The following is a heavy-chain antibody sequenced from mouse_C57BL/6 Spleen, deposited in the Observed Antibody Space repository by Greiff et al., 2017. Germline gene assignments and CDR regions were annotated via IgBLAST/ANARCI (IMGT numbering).Heavy chain of an antibody. CDR2: IDPENGDT. D-gene: IGHD3-2*02. CDR3: TTQLRLRNAMDY. J-gene: IGHJ4*01. Sequence: VQLQQSGAELVRPGASVKLSCTASGFNIKDDYMHWVKQRPEQGLEWIGWIDPENGDTEYASKFQGKATITADTSSNTAYLQLSSLTSEDTAVYDCTTQLRLRNAMDYWGQGTSVTVSS. CDR1: GFNIKDDY. V-gene: IGHV14-4*01.